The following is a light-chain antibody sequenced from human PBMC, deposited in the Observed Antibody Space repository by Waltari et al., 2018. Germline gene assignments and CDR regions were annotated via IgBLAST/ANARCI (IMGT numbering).Light chain of an antibody. CDR3: QKYNSAPPWT. V-gene: IGKV1-27*01. CDR2: AAS. J-gene: IGKJ1*01. CDR1: QGIGNY. Sequence: DIQMTQSPSSLSASVGDRITIPCRASQGIGNYLAWYQQKPGKVPKLLIYAASTLQSGVSSRFSGSGSGTDFTLTISSLQPEDVATYYCQKYNSAPPWTFGQGTKVEIK.